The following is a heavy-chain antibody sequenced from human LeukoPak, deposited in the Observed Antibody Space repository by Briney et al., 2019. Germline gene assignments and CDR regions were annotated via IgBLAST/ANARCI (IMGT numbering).Heavy chain of an antibody. CDR2: ISWKTGDT. Sequence: GGSLRLSCVASGFTFNDFAMHWVRQAPGKGLEWVSSISWKTGDTDYADSVKGRFTISRDNAKNSLYLQMNSLRGDDTAVYYCAKDNSVAGVNWFDPWGQGTLVTVSS. J-gene: IGHJ5*02. CDR3: AKDNSVAGVNWFDP. V-gene: IGHV3-9*01. D-gene: IGHD6-19*01. CDR1: GFTFNDFA.